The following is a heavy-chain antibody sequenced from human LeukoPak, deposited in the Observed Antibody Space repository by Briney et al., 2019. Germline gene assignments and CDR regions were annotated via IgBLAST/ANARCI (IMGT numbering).Heavy chain of an antibody. V-gene: IGHV4-61*02. D-gene: IGHD2-2*01. CDR2: IYTSGST. J-gene: IGHJ6*03. CDR1: GGSISSGSYY. CDR3: ARTDIVVVPAAPGGVGHYYYYMDV. Sequence: PSETLSLTCTVSGGSISSGSYYWSWIRQPAGKGLEWIGRIYTSGSTNYNPSLKSRVTISVDTSKNQFSLKLSSVTAADTAVYYCARTDIVVVPAAPGGVGHYYYYMDVWGKGTTVTVSS.